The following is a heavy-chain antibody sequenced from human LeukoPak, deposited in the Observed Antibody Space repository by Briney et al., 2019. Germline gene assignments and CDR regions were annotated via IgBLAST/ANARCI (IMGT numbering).Heavy chain of an antibody. J-gene: IGHJ4*02. Sequence: GGSLRLSCAASGFTFSSYAMSWVRQAPGKGLEWVSAISGSGGSTYYADSVKGRFTVSRDNSKNTLYLQMNSLRAEDTTVYYCAKASGQAGYCSSTSCHYTFDYWGQGTLVTVSS. V-gene: IGHV3-23*01. D-gene: IGHD2-2*01. CDR1: GFTFSSYA. CDR2: ISGSGGST. CDR3: AKASGQAGYCSSTSCHYTFDY.